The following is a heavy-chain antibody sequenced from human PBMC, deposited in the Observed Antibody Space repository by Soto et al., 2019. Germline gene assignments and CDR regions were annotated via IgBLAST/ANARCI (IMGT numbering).Heavy chain of an antibody. CDR2: FDPEDGET. D-gene: IGHD6-19*01. J-gene: IGHJ4*02. CDR3: ETTLYSSGWDYFDY. V-gene: IGHV1-24*01. Sequence: ASVKVSCKVSGYTLTELSMHWVRQAPGKGLEWMGGFDPEDGETIYAQKFQGRVTMTEDTSTDTAYMELSSLRSEDTAVYYCETTLYSSGWDYFDYWGQGTLVTVSS. CDR1: GYTLTELS.